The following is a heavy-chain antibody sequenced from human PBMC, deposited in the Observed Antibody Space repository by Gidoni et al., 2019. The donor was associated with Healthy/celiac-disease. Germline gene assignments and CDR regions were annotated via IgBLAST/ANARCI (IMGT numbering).Heavy chain of an antibody. CDR1: GFTFSSYA. CDR2: IRGSGGST. Sequence: EVQLLESGGGLVQPGGSLRLSCAASGFTFSSYAMRWVRQAPGQGLGWVSAIRGSGGSTYYADSVKGRFTISRDNSKNTLYLQMNSLRAEDTAVYYCAKGTLLRYFDCAFDIWGQGTMVTVSS. V-gene: IGHV3-23*01. D-gene: IGHD3-9*01. J-gene: IGHJ3*02. CDR3: AKGTLLRYFDCAFDI.